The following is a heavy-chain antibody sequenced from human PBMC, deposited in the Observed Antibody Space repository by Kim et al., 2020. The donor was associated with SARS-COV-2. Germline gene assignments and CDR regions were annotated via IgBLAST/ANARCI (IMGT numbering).Heavy chain of an antibody. D-gene: IGHD4-17*01. CDR3: ARSYGDNDADY. CDR2: T. V-gene: IGHV4-39*01. J-gene: IGHJ4*02. Sequence: TYYNPSLKSRVTISVETSKNQFSLKLSSVTAADTAVYYCARSYGDNDADYWGQGTLVTVSS.